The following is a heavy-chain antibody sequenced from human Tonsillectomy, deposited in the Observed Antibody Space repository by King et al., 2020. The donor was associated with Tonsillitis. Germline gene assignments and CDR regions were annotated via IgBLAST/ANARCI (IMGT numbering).Heavy chain of an antibody. J-gene: IGHJ2*01. D-gene: IGHD7-27*01. CDR2: IYYSGST. CDR1: GASISSSSYY. Sequence: QLQESGPGLVKPSETLSLTCAVSGASISSSSYYWGWIRQPPGKGLEWIGTIYYSGSTYYNPSLKSRVTISVDPSKNQFSLKLSSVTAADTTVYYCARQPTGDSTGERYFDLWGRGTLVTVSS. V-gene: IGHV4-39*01. CDR3: ARQPTGDSTGERYFDL.